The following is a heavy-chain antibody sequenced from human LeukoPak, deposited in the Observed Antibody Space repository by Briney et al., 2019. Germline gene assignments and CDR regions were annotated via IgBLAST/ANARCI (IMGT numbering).Heavy chain of an antibody. V-gene: IGHV3-23*01. CDR1: GFTFSSYA. Sequence: GGSLRLSCVASGFTFSSYAMSWVRQAPGKGLEWVSAISGSGVTTHYAGSVKGRFSISRDNSKNTLYLQMNSLRAEDTALYYCAKKVVVGATSPYSDFQDWGQGTLVTVSS. J-gene: IGHJ1*01. D-gene: IGHD1-26*01. CDR2: ISGSGVTT. CDR3: AKKVVVGATSPYSDFQD.